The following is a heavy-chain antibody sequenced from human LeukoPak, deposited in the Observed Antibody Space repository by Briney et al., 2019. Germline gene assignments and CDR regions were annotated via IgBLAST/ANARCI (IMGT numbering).Heavy chain of an antibody. CDR2: INPNSGGT. CDR3: ARVGELLRTGAFDI. V-gene: IGHV1-2*02. J-gene: IGHJ3*02. CDR1: GYTFTGYY. Sequence: ASVKVSCKASGYTFTGYYMHLVRQAPGQGLEWMGWINPNSGGTNYAQKFQGRVTMTRDTSISTAYMELSRLRSDDTAVYYCARVGELLRTGAFDIWGQGTMVTVSS. D-gene: IGHD1-26*01.